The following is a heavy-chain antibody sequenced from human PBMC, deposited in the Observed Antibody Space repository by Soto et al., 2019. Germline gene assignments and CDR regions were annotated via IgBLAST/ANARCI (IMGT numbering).Heavy chain of an antibody. CDR2: ISYDGSHK. Sequence: VAGISYDGSHKYYADSVKGRFTISRDNSKKILSLQMNSLRGDDTAVYYCAKGPRIAVAGLGDSWGQGTLVSVSS. CDR3: AKGPRIAVAGLGDS. D-gene: IGHD6-19*01. V-gene: IGHV3-30*18. J-gene: IGHJ5*01.